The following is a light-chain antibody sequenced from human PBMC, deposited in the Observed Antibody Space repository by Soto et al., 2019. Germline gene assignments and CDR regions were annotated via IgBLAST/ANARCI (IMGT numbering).Light chain of an antibody. J-gene: IGLJ2*01. Sequence: QSALTQPASVSGSPGQSITISCTGTSSDVGGYNYVSWYQQHPGKAPKLMIYDVSNRPPGVSNRFSGSKSGNTASLTISGLQAEDEADYYCSSYTGSSTDVVFGGGTKVTVL. CDR3: SSYTGSSTDVV. V-gene: IGLV2-14*01. CDR2: DVS. CDR1: SSDVGGYNY.